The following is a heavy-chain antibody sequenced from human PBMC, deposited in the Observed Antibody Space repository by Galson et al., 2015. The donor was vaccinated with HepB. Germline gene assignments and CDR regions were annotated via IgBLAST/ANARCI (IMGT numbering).Heavy chain of an antibody. CDR2: FDPEDGET. CDR1: GYTLTELS. Sequence: SVKVSCKVSGYTLTELSMHWVRQAPGKGLEWMGGFDPEDGETIYAQKFQGRVTMTEDTSTDTAYMELSSLRSEDTAVYYCATAPSAADETPYYYYGMDVWGQGTTVTVSS. D-gene: IGHD6-25*01. J-gene: IGHJ6*02. V-gene: IGHV1-24*01. CDR3: ATAPSAADETPYYYYGMDV.